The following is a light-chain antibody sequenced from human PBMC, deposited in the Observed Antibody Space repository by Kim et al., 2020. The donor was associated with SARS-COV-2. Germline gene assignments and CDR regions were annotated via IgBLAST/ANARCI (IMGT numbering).Light chain of an antibody. CDR1: HSVGKY. V-gene: IGKV3-11*01. CDR3: QQRSDWPIT. Sequence: LSPGERAALAGRASHSVGKYLAWYQQKPGQAPSLIIYDISTRATGIPRRFSGSGSGTDFTLTISSLEPEDFAVYYCQQRSDWPITFGQGTRLEIK. CDR2: DIS. J-gene: IGKJ5*01.